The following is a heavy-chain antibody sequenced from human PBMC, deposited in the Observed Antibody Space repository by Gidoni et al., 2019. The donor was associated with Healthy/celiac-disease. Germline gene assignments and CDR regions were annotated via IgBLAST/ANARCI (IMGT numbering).Heavy chain of an antibody. D-gene: IGHD3-10*01. CDR1: GFPFSSYG. CDR2: ISYDGSNK. J-gene: IGHJ4*02. V-gene: IGHV3-30*18. Sequence: QVQLVESGGGLVQPGGSLRTSGAPSGFPFSSYGMHWVRQAPGKGLEWVAVISYDGSNKYYADSVKGRFTISRDNSKNTLYLQMNSLRAEDTAVYYCAKDSGGGGDYWGQGTLVTVSS. CDR3: AKDSGGGGDY.